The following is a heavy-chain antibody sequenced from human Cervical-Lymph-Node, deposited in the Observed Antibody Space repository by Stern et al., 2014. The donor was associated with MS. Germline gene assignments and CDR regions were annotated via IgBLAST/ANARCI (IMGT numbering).Heavy chain of an antibody. CDR1: QITFDGYA. J-gene: IGHJ5*01. Sequence: EVQLEESGGGLVQPGRSLRLSCSASQITFDGYAFHWVRQVPGQGLEWVAGIGWKSATKCYADSVKGRFTITRDNARDSLYLQMNNLTPDDTALYYCAKSYSSSWSGWIDSWGQGILVTVSS. D-gene: IGHD6-13*01. V-gene: IGHV3-9*01. CDR2: IGWKSATK. CDR3: AKSYSSSWSGWIDS.